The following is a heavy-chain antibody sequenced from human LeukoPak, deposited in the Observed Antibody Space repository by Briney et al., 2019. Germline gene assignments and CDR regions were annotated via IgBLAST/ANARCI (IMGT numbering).Heavy chain of an antibody. J-gene: IGHJ5*02. Sequence: PGGSLRLSCAASEFTFTSYELNWVRQAPGKGLEWVSYISSSGSTIYYADSVKGRFTISRDNAKNSLYLQMNSLRAEDTAVYYCARDSSYYYDSSGDNWFDPWGQGTLVTVSS. CDR3: ARDSSYYYDSSGDNWFDP. CDR1: EFTFTSYE. CDR2: ISSSGSTI. D-gene: IGHD3-22*01. V-gene: IGHV3-48*03.